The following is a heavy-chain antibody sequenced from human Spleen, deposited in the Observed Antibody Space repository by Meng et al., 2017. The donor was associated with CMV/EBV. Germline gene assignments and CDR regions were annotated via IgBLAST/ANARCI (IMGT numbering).Heavy chain of an antibody. CDR3: ARYSSGWYYFDY. D-gene: IGHD6-19*01. CDR2: IYYSGST. V-gene: IGHV4-59*01. J-gene: IGHJ4*02. CDR1: GGSIGSYY. Sequence: GSLRLSCTVSGGSIGSYYWSWIRQPPGKGLEWIGYIYYSGSTNYNPSLKSRVTISVDTSKNQFSLKLSSVTAADTAVYYCARYSSGWYYFDYWGQGTLVTVSS.